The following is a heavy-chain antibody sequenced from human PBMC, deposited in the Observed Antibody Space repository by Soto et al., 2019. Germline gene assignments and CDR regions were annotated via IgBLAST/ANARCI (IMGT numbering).Heavy chain of an antibody. J-gene: IGHJ6*03. D-gene: IGHD2-2*03. CDR3: ARDDGYCSSISCYPSYYYYMDV. CDR1: GFTFSSYA. Sequence: QPGGSLRLSCAASGFTFSSYAMSWVRQAPGKGLEWVSNIKQDGSEKYYVDSVKGRFTISRDNAKNSLFLQMNSLRAEDTAVYYCARDDGYCSSISCYPSYYYYMDVWGKGTTVTVSS. V-gene: IGHV3-7*01. CDR2: IKQDGSEK.